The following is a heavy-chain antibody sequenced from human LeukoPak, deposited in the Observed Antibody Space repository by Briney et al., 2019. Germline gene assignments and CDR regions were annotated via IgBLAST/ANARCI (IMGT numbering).Heavy chain of an antibody. Sequence: GASVKVSCKASGGTFSNYAITWVRQAPGQGLEWMGGVIPIFGTTNYAQMFQGRVTITADESTSTAYMTLSSLRSEDTAVYYCARAGYGSWSRHFDYWGQGTLVIVSS. CDR3: ARAGYGSWSRHFDY. J-gene: IGHJ4*02. V-gene: IGHV1-69*13. D-gene: IGHD3-10*01. CDR2: VIPIFGTT. CDR1: GGTFSNYA.